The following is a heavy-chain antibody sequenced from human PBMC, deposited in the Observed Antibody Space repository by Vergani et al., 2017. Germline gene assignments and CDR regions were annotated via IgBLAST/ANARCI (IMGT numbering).Heavy chain of an antibody. J-gene: IGHJ3*02. CDR2: IIPILGIA. CDR3: AREAVGGLGDAFDI. D-gene: IGHD2-2*01. V-gene: IGHV1-69*04. CDR1: GGTFSSYA. Sequence: QVQLVQSGAEVKKPGSSVKVSCKASGGTFSSYAISWVRQAPGQGLEWMGRIIPILGIANYAQKFQGRVTITADKSTSTAYMELRSLRSDDTAVYYCAREAVGGLGDAFDIWGQGTMVTVSS.